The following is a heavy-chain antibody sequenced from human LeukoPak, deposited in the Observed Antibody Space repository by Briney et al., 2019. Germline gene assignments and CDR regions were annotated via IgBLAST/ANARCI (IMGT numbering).Heavy chain of an antibody. CDR1: GFTFSSYG. J-gene: IGHJ4*02. CDR2: ISSSSTNV. D-gene: IGHD6-19*01. CDR3: ARVGAVTAGY. Sequence: PGGSLRLSCAASGFTFSSYGMNWVRQAPGRGLEWVSSISSSSTNVYYIDSVKGRFTTSRDNAKNSLYLQLNSLRAEDTAVYYCARVGAVTAGYWGQGTLVTVSS. V-gene: IGHV3-21*01.